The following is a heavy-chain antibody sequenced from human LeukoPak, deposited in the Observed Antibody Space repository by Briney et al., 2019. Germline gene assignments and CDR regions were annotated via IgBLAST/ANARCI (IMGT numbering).Heavy chain of an antibody. CDR1: GASITSYY. V-gene: IGHV4-59*01. CDR3: ARGGGYNSPLGY. CDR2: IYYSGST. Sequence: SETLSLTCTVSGASITSYYWNWIRQPPGKGLEWIGYIYYSGSTNYNPSLKSRVTITVDTSKSQFSLKLSSVTAADSVVYYGARGGGYNSPLGYWGQGTLVTVSS. D-gene: IGHD5-24*01. J-gene: IGHJ4*02.